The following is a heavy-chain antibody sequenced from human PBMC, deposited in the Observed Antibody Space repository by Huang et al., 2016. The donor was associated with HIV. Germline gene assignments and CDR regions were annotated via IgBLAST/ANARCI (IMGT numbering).Heavy chain of an antibody. V-gene: IGHV1-24*01. CDR2: FAPEHGET. D-gene: IGHD2-21*01. CDR1: GYTLTELS. J-gene: IGHJ3*02. CDR3: AAGCDTYYDI. Sequence: QVQLVQSGAEVKKPGASVKVSCKVSGYTLTELSIHWVRQAPGKGLEGMGGFAPEHGETIYAQNFQGRVTMTEDTSTDTAYMELHSLRPEDTAVYYCAAGCDTYYDIWGQGTMVIASS.